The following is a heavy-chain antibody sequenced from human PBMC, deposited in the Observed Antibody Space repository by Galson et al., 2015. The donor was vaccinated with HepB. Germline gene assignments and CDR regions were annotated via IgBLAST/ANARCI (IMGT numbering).Heavy chain of an antibody. J-gene: IGHJ5*02. D-gene: IGHD3-10*01. CDR1: GYTFTGYY. CDR3: ARGDYYGSGSYYRADWFDP. V-gene: IGHV1-2*06. CDR2: TNPNSGGT. Sequence: SVKVSCKASGYTFTGYYMHWVRQAPGQGLEWMGRTNPNSGGTNYAQKFQGRVTMTRDTSISTAYMELSRLRSDDTAVYYCARGDYYGSGSYYRADWFDPWGQGTLVTVSS.